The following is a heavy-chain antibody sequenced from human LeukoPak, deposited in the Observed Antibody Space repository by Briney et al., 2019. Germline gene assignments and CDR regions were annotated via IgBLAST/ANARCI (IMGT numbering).Heavy chain of an antibody. CDR2: INPNIGGT. D-gene: IGHD3-10*01. CDR3: ARALHEIMVRGISPFDY. J-gene: IGHJ4*02. Sequence: ASMKVSCKASGYTFTDYYMHWVRQAPGQGLEWMGWINPNIGGTNYAQKFQGRVTMTRDTSISTAYMELSRLRSDDTAVYYCARALHEIMVRGISPFDYWGQGTLVTVSS. V-gene: IGHV1-2*02. CDR1: GYTFTDYY.